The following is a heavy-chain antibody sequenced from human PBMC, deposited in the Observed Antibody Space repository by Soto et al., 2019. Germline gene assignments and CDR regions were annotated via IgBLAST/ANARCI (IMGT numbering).Heavy chain of an antibody. Sequence: PSETLSLTCSVAGGSNRSGRYYWSWNRQHPGKGLEWIGYIYYSGSTYYNPSLKSRVTISVDTSKNQFSLKLSSVTAADTAVYYCARVGPTNCSGGSCYHNDGGPWGQGTLVTVSS. CDR1: GGSNRSGRYY. V-gene: IGHV4-31*03. J-gene: IGHJ5*02. CDR2: IYYSGST. D-gene: IGHD2-15*01. CDR3: ARVGPTNCSGGSCYHNDGGP.